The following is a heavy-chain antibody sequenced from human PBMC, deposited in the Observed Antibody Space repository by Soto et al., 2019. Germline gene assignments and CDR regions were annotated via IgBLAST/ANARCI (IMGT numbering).Heavy chain of an antibody. D-gene: IGHD2-8*01. J-gene: IGHJ3*02. V-gene: IGHV5-51*01. CDR3: ARAPNDVNWFPEAFDI. CDR1: GYNFITFW. Sequence: GESLKISCKGSGYNFITFWIAWVRQMPGKGLEWMAVMYPGDSDIEYSPSFQGHVTISADRSISPAYLQWSSLKASDTAMYFCARAPNDVNWFPEAFDIWGQGTMVTVSS. CDR2: MYPGDSDI.